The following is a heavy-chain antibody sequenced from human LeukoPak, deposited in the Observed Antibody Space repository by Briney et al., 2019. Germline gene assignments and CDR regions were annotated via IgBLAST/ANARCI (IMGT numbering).Heavy chain of an antibody. Sequence: ASVKVSCKASGYTFTSYDINWVRQATGPGLEWRGWMNPNSGNTGYAQKFQGRVTMTRNTSISTAYMELSSLRSEDTAVYYCARGVKDGSGSYYHDYWGQGTLVTVSS. CDR2: MNPNSGNT. J-gene: IGHJ4*02. D-gene: IGHD3-10*01. CDR1: GYTFTSYD. CDR3: ARGVKDGSGSYYHDY. V-gene: IGHV1-8*01.